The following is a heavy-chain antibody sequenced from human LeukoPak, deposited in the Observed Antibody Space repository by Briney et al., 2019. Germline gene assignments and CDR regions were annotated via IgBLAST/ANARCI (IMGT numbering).Heavy chain of an antibody. J-gene: IGHJ3*02. CDR2: ISHDGSNY. V-gene: IGHV3-30*03. D-gene: IGHD6-25*01. CDR3: ARDGGAGTPWAFDI. CDR1: GLTFSSHG. Sequence: GGSLRLSCGASGLTFSSHGMHWVRQAPGKGLEWLAVISHDGSNYYYADSVKGRFTISRDNAKNLLFLQMNSLRAEDTALYYCARDGGAGTPWAFDIWGQGTMVTVSS.